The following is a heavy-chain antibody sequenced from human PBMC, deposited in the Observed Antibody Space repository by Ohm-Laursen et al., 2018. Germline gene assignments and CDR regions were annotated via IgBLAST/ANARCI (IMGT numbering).Heavy chain of an antibody. Sequence: SLRLSCTASGFPFSSYGMHWVRQAPGKGLEWAAVIWSNGIQKKNAESAKGRFTISRDNLKNTVYLEINGLRAEDTAVYFCARDESTSAWFFADYWGQGTLVTVSS. J-gene: IGHJ4*02. CDR3: ARDESTSAWFFADY. D-gene: IGHD6-19*01. V-gene: IGHV3-33*01. CDR1: GFPFSSYG. CDR2: IWSNGIQK.